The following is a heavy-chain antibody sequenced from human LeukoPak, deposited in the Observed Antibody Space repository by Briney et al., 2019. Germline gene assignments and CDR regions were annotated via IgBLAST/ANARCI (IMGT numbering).Heavy chain of an antibody. Sequence: GGSLRLSCAASGFTFTNAWMSWVRQAPGKGLEWVGRIKSKTEGETADYAAPVKGRCTISRDDSKNTLYLHMNSLKTEDTAVYYCTTVYCSSTSCAMSGNYWGQGTLVTVSS. CDR2: IKSKTEGETA. J-gene: IGHJ4*02. CDR1: GFTFTNAW. V-gene: IGHV3-15*01. D-gene: IGHD2-2*01. CDR3: TTVYCSSTSCAMSGNY.